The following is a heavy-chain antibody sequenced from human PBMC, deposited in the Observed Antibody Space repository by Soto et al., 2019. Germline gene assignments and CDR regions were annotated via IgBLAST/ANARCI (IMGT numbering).Heavy chain of an antibody. CDR3: ATDSAGRGPFDP. D-gene: IGHD3-10*01. J-gene: IGHJ5*02. CDR2: TYYTGST. CDR1: GGSFVTNY. Sequence: SETLSLTCTISGGSFVTNYWSWIRQAPGKGLEWIGYTYYTGSTKYNPSLKSRATISVDTSNNQFSLTLNSAAAADTAVYYCATDSAGRGPFDPWGQGILVTVSS. V-gene: IGHV4-59*13.